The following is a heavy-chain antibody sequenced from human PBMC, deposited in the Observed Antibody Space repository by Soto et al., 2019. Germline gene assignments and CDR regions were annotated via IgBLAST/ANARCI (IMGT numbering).Heavy chain of an antibody. CDR3: ARPSPGYYYYGMGV. CDR1: GYIFTSYY. V-gene: IGHV1-46*01. CDR2: INPSGGST. J-gene: IGHJ6*02. Sequence: ASVKVSCKASGYIFTSYYMHWVRQAPGQGLEWMGVINPSGGSTSYAQKFQGRVTMTRDASTSTVYMELSSLRSEDTAVYYCARPSPGYYYYGMGVWGQGTTVTVSS.